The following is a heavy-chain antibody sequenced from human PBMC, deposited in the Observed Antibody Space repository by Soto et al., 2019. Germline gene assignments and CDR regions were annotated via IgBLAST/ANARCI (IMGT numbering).Heavy chain of an antibody. CDR1: GFTFSSYG. CDR3: ARGYDFWSGYYKEFDY. V-gene: IGHV3-33*01. D-gene: IGHD3-3*01. Sequence: QVQLVESGGGVVQPGRSLRLSCAASGFTFSSYGMHWVRQAPGKGLEWVAVIWYDGSNKYYADSVKGRFTISRDNSKNPLYLQMNSLRAEDTAVYYCARGYDFWSGYYKEFDYWGQGTLVTVSS. J-gene: IGHJ4*02. CDR2: IWYDGSNK.